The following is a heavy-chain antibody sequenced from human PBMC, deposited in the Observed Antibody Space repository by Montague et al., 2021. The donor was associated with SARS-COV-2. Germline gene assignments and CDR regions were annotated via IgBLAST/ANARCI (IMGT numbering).Heavy chain of an antibody. D-gene: IGHD5-12*01. Sequence: SETLSLTCAVYGGSFSGYYWSWIRQPPGKGLEWIGEINHSGSTNYNPSLKSRVTISVDTSKNQFSLTLCSVTAADTAVYYCAREVGRGYSGYEGEYWGQGTLVTVSS. CDR2: INHSGST. CDR1: GGSFSGYY. J-gene: IGHJ4*02. CDR3: AREVGRGYSGYEGEY. V-gene: IGHV4-34*01.